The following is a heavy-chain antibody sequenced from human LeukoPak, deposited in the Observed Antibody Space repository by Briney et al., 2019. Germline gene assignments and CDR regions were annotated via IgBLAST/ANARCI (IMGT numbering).Heavy chain of an antibody. J-gene: IGHJ4*02. CDR1: GGSISSYY. CDR2: IYYSGST. CDR3: AREAEVRVDY. Sequence: SETLSLTCTVSGGSISSYYWSWIRQPLGKGLEWIGYIYYSGSTNYNPSLKSRVTISVDTSKNQFSLKLSSVTAADTAVYYCAREAEVRVDYWGQGTLVTVSS. V-gene: IGHV4-59*12.